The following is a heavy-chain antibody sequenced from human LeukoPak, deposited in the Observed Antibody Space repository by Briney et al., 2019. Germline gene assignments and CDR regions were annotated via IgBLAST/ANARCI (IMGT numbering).Heavy chain of an antibody. D-gene: IGHD3-3*01. J-gene: IGHJ4*02. CDR2: INHSGST. CDR3: ARLSKRSGEDY. V-gene: IGHV4-34*01. CDR1: GGSFSGYY. Sequence: SETLSLTCAVYGGSFSGYYWSWIRQPPGKGLEWIGEINHSGSTNYNPSLKSRVTISVDTSKNQFSLKLSSVTAADTAVYYCARLSKRSGEDYWGRGTLVTVSS.